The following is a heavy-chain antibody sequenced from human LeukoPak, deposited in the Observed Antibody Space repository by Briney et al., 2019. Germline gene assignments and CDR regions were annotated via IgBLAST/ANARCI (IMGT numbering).Heavy chain of an antibody. D-gene: IGHD3-22*01. CDR1: GVSISTYY. CDR3: ARLDYYDISGYYFFDY. Sequence: SETLSLTCTVSGVSISTYYWSWIRQPAGKGLEWIGRIYTSGSTNYNPSLKSRVTMSVDTSKNQFSLKLSSVTAADTAVYYCARLDYYDISGYYFFDYWGQGTLVTVSS. J-gene: IGHJ4*02. V-gene: IGHV4-4*07. CDR2: IYTSGST.